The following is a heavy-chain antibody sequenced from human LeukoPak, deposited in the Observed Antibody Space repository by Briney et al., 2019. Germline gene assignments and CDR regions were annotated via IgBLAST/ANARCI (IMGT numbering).Heavy chain of an antibody. V-gene: IGHV1-2*02. CDR3: ARDGHDSSGYYEDY. Sequence: GASVKVSCKASGYTFTGYYMHWVRQAPGQGLEWMGWINPNSGGTKYAQKFQGRVTMTRDTSISTAYMELSRLRSDDTAVYYCARDGHDSSGYYEDYWGQGTLVTVSS. D-gene: IGHD3-22*01. CDR2: INPNSGGT. CDR1: GYTFTGYY. J-gene: IGHJ4*02.